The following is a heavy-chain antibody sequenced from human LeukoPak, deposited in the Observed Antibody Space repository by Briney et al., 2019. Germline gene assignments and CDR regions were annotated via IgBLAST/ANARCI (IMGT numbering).Heavy chain of an antibody. V-gene: IGHV1-2*02. CDR3: ARDRYAGSSWLDP. CDR1: GYTFTGYY. Sequence: GASVKVSCKASGYTFTGYYMHWMRQAPGQGLEWMGWINPNSGGTNYAQKFQGRVTMTRDTSISTAYMELSRLRSDDTAVYYCARDRYAGSSWLDPWGQGTLVTVSS. CDR2: INPNSGGT. J-gene: IGHJ5*02. D-gene: IGHD3-16*01.